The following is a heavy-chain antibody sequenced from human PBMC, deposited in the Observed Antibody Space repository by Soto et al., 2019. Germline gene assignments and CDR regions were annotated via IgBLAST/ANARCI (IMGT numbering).Heavy chain of an antibody. D-gene: IGHD3-22*01. CDR3: AAHAYYYDSSGRYGMDV. V-gene: IGHV1-58*01. CDR2: IVVGSGNT. J-gene: IGHJ6*02. Sequence: ASVKVSCKASGFTFTSSAVQWVRQARGQRLEWIGWIVVGSGNTNYAQKFQERVTITRDMSTSTAYMELSSLRSEDTAVYYCAAHAYYYDSSGRYGMDVCGQGTTVTVSS. CDR1: GFTFTSSA.